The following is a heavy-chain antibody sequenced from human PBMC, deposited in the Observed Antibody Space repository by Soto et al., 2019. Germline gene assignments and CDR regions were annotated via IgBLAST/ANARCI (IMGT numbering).Heavy chain of an antibody. J-gene: IGHJ6*02. V-gene: IGHV3-43D*03. Sequence: GGSLRLYCAASGFTFDDYAMHWVRQDPGKGLEWVYLISWDGGSTYYADSVKGRFNISRDNSKNSRYLQMNSLRAEDTALYYCSKVLYGSGSYYTYGMYVWGQGTTVTVSS. D-gene: IGHD3-10*01. CDR2: ISWDGGST. CDR1: GFTFDDYA. CDR3: SKVLYGSGSYYTYGMYV.